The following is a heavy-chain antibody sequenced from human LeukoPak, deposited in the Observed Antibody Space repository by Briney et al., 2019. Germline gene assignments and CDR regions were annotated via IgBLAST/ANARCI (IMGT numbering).Heavy chain of an antibody. CDR1: GGTFSSYA. D-gene: IGHD1-26*01. Sequence: ASVKVSCKASGGTFSSYAISWVGQAPGQGLEWMGRIIPIFGIANYAQKFQGRVTITADKSTSTAYMELSSLRSEDTAVYYCARASGSYFGDDAFDIWGQGTMVTVSS. CDR2: IIPIFGIA. J-gene: IGHJ3*02. V-gene: IGHV1-69*04. CDR3: ARASGSYFGDDAFDI.